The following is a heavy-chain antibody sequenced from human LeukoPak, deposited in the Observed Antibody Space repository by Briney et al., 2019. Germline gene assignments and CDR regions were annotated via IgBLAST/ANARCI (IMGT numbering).Heavy chain of an antibody. CDR3: ARDGSFPGIAAAARPYYYYGMDV. CDR1: GFTFSSYS. V-gene: IGHV3-21*01. CDR2: ISSSSSYI. D-gene: IGHD6-13*01. J-gene: IGHJ6*02. Sequence: PGGSLRLSCAASGFTFSSYSMNWVRQAPGKGLEWVSSISSSSSYIYYADPVKGRFTISRDNAKNSLYLQMNSLRAEDTAVYYCARDGSFPGIAAAARPYYYYGMDVWGQGTTVTVSS.